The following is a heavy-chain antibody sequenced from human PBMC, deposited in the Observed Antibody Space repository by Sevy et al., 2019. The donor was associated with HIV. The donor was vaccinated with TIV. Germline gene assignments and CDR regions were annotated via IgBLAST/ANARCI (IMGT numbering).Heavy chain of an antibody. V-gene: IGHV4-34*01. Sequence: SETLSLTCAVYGESVSSSYWTWIRQPPGGGLDWVGEVDHSGGTSYNPSLKSRATVSLDTSKRQFSLKLNSVTAADTAVYFCARGRSPKRLPVLYSGYDHMTANFFDYWGQGALVTVSS. CDR1: GESVSSSY. CDR3: ARGRSPKRLPVLYSGYDHMTANFFDY. CDR2: VDHSGGT. J-gene: IGHJ4*02. D-gene: IGHD5-12*01.